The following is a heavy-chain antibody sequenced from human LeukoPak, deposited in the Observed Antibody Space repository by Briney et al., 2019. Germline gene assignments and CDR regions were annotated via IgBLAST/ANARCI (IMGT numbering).Heavy chain of an antibody. D-gene: IGHD3-10*01. CDR3: ARQSGYYGSGSYSDY. CDR2: IYPGDPDT. Sequence: GESLKISCKGSGYSFTSYWIGWVRQMPGKGLEWMGIIYPGDPDTRYSPSFQGQVTISADKSISTAYLQWSSLKASDTAMYYCARQSGYYGSGSYSDYWGQGTLVTVSS. J-gene: IGHJ4*02. CDR1: GYSFTSYW. V-gene: IGHV5-51*01.